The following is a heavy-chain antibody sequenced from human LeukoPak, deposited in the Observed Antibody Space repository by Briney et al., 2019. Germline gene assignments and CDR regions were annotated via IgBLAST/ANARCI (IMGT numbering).Heavy chain of an antibody. CDR2: IYTSGST. D-gene: IGHD2-15*01. J-gene: IGHJ5*02. CDR1: GGSLSSSSYY. Sequence: SETLSLTCSVSGGSLSSSSYYWSWIRQPAGKGLEWIGRIYTSGSTNYNPSLKSRVTISVDTSKNQFSLKLSSVTAADTAVYYCARELRGVAATPYNWFDPWGQGTLVTVSS. V-gene: IGHV4-61*02. CDR3: ARELRGVAATPYNWFDP.